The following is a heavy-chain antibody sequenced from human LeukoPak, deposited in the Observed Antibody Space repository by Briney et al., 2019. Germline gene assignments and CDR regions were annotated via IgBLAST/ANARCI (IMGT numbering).Heavy chain of an antibody. CDR2: LSGSSTYI. J-gene: IGHJ4*02. Sequence: GGSLRLSCAASGFTFSSYNMIWVRQAPGEGLEWVSSLSGSSTYIHYADSVKGRFTISRDNAKNSLYLQMNSLRDEDTAVYYCAREDFGSGSQFDYWGQGTLVTVSS. V-gene: IGHV3-21*01. CDR3: AREDFGSGSQFDY. D-gene: IGHD3-10*01. CDR1: GFTFSSYN.